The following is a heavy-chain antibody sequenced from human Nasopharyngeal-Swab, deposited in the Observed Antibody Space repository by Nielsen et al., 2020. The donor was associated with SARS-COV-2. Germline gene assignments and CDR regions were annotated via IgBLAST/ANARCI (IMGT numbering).Heavy chain of an antibody. CDR3: VRREYSNRLDP. CDR1: GGSMSSSGYH. V-gene: IGHV4-39*01. D-gene: IGHD2/OR15-2a*01. CDR2: IHYGGGT. Sequence: SETLSLTCTVAGGSMSSSGYHWGWIRQPPGKGLEWIGSIHYGGGTYYNPSLSRRVTLAVDASRNQFSLTLTSVTAADTALYYCVRREYSNRLDPWGQGTLVTVSS. J-gene: IGHJ5*02.